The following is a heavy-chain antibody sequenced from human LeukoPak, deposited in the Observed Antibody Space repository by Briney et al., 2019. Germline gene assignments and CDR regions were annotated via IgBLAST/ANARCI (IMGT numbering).Heavy chain of an antibody. CDR1: GFTFSSYA. J-gene: IGHJ4*02. CDR2: ISYDGSNK. Sequence: GRSLRLSCAASGFTFSSYAMHWVRQAPGKGLEWVAVISYDGSNKYYADSVKGRFTISRDNSKNTLYLQMNSLRAEDTAVYYCARDHQTIVVVPAAIGDYWGQGTLVTVSS. CDR3: ARDHQTIVVVPAAIGDY. D-gene: IGHD2-2*01. V-gene: IGHV3-30-3*01.